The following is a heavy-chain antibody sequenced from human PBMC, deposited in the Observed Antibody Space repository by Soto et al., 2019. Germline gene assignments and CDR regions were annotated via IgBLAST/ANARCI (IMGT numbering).Heavy chain of an antibody. CDR1: GFTVSSNY. Sequence: EVQRVESGGGLVQPGGYLRLSCAASGFTVSSNYMSWVRQAPGKGLEWVSVIYSGGSTYYADSVKGRFTISRDNSKNTLYLQMNSLRAEDTAVYYCARAFRSGGEFDYWGQGTLVTVSS. CDR3: ARAFRSGGEFDY. D-gene: IGHD2-15*01. CDR2: IYSGGST. J-gene: IGHJ4*02. V-gene: IGHV3-66*01.